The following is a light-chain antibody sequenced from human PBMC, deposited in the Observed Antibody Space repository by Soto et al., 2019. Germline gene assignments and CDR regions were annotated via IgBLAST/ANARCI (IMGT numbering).Light chain of an antibody. CDR3: CSYAGSSTV. V-gene: IGLV2-23*01. J-gene: IGLJ1*01. CDR2: DGS. Sequence: QSALTQPASVSGSPGQSITISCTGTSSDIGAYNLVSWYQQHPGKAPKLMIYDGSMRPSGVSNRFSGSKSGNTASLTISGLQAEDEADYYCCSYAGSSTVFGTGTKVTVL. CDR1: SSDIGAYNL.